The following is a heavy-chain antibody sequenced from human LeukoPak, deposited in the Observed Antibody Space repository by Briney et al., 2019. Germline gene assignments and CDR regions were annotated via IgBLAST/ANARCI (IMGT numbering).Heavy chain of an antibody. CDR3: ARSIGLTGGGVDV. CDR2: ITNGGSTI. V-gene: IGHV3-11*01. D-gene: IGHD3-9*01. Sequence: GGSLRLSCAASGFTFSDYNMNWVRQALGKGLEWVSYITNGGSTIHHADSVKGRFTISRDNAKKTLYLRMNSLRAEDTAVYYCARSIGLTGGGVDVWGQGTTVTVSS. J-gene: IGHJ6*02. CDR1: GFTFSDYN.